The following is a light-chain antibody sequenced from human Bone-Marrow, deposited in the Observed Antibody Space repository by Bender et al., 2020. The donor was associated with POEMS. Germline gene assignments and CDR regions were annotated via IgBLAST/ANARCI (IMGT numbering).Light chain of an antibody. V-gene: IGLV2-23*03. J-gene: IGLJ2*01. CDR2: EGS. CDR1: SSDFGTFNV. CDR3: SSYAGSNNFV. Sequence: QSALTQPASVSGSPGQSITVSCTGTSSDFGTFNVVSWYQHHPGKPPKLIIYEGSKRPSGVSNRFSASKSGNTASLTISGLQAEDEADYYCSSYAGSNNFVFGGGTKLTVL.